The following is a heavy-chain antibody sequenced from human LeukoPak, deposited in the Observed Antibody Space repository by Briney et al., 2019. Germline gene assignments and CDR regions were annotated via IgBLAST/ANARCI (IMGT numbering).Heavy chain of an antibody. Sequence: PSETLSLTCTVSGGSISSSSYYWGWIRQPPGKGLEWIGSIYYSGITYYNPSLKSRVTISVDTSKNQFSLKLSSVTAADTAVYYCAPIAAAGDFDYWGQGTLVTVSS. D-gene: IGHD6-13*01. CDR1: GGSISSSSYY. CDR2: IYYSGIT. CDR3: APIAAAGDFDY. V-gene: IGHV4-39*01. J-gene: IGHJ4*02.